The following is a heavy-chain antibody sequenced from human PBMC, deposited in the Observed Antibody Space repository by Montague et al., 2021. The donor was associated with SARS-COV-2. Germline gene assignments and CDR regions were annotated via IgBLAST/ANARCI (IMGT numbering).Heavy chain of an antibody. J-gene: IGHJ4*02. CDR1: GFSFSTDW. CDR3: ARGGYYGSGSLLDS. D-gene: IGHD3-10*01. V-gene: IGHV3-7*01. Sequence: SLRLSCAASGFSFSTDWMSWVRQAPGKGLEWVANINGDGSAKSYVDSVKGRFTISRDDAKNSLFLHLSGLRVEDTAVYYCARGGYYGSGSLLDSWGQGTLVTVAS. CDR2: INGDGSAK.